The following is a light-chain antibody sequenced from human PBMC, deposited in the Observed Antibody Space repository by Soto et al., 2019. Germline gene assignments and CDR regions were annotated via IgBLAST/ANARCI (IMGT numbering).Light chain of an antibody. J-gene: IGKJ2*01. V-gene: IGKV1-5*01. CDR2: DAS. CDR3: QQYKSYSYT. CDR1: QSISSW. Sequence: DIQMTQSPATLSASVGDRVTITCRASQSISSWLAWYQQKPGKAAKLLLYDASSLEAGVPSRFCGSRSGTEFTLTTSSLPPDDVATYYCQQYKSYSYTFGQGTKLAIK.